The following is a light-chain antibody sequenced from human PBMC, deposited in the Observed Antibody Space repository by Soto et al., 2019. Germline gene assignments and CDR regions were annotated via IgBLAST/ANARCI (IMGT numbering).Light chain of an antibody. V-gene: IGKV1-5*01. Sequence: DIQMTQSPSTLSASVGDAVTFACRSSQSVSGWLAWYQQKPGKAPKLLIYDASSSESGVPSRFSGSGSGADFTLTISSLEPEDFALYYCQQHINWPLTFGGGTKVDIK. CDR3: QQHINWPLT. CDR1: QSVSGW. J-gene: IGKJ4*01. CDR2: DAS.